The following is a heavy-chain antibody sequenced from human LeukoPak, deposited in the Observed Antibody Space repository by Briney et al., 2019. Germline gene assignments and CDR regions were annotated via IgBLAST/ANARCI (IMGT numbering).Heavy chain of an antibody. Sequence: GGSLRLSCAASGFTFSDYGMSWVRQAPGKGLEWLSAISGSGDNTYYAESVKGRFNVSRDNSKNTLYLQMNSLRAEDAATYYCATGSRDSTSYYYSQAGYFDYWGQGTRVAVSS. J-gene: IGHJ4*02. D-gene: IGHD3-22*01. CDR1: GFTFSDYG. CDR3: ATGSRDSTSYYYSQAGYFDY. V-gene: IGHV3-23*01. CDR2: ISGSGDNT.